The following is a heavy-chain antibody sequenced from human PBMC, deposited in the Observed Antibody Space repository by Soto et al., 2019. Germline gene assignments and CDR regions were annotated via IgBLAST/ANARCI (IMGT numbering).Heavy chain of an antibody. D-gene: IGHD4-17*01. CDR1: GGSISSYY. CDR2: IYYSGST. CDR3: ARGYDGDYVRAQQYYFDY. V-gene: IGHV4-59*01. Sequence: SETLSLTCTVPGGSISSYYWSWIRQPPGNGLEWIGYIYYSGSTNYNPSLESRVTISVDTSKNQFSLKLSSVTAADTAVYYCARGYDGDYVRAQQYYFDYWGQGTLVTVSS. J-gene: IGHJ4*02.